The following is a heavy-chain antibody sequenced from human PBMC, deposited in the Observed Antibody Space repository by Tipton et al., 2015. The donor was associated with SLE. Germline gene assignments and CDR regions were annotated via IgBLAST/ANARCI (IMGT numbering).Heavy chain of an antibody. CDR1: GFTFSSYA. CDR2: ISYDGSNK. Sequence: SLRLSCAASGFTFSSYAMHWVRQAPGKGLEWVAVISYDGSNKYYADSVKGRFTISRDNSKNTLYLQMNSLRAEDTAVYYCARGPQGPYYFDYWGQGTLVTVSS. V-gene: IGHV3-30-3*01. CDR3: ARGPQGPYYFDY. J-gene: IGHJ4*02.